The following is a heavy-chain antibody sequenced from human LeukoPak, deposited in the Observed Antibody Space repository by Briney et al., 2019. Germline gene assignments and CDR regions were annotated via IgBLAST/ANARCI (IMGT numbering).Heavy chain of an antibody. D-gene: IGHD6-6*01. CDR1: GGSISGYY. CDR3: AGRVSSLDQ. Sequence: TPSETLSLTCTVSGGSISGYYWSWIRQPPGRGLEWIGYINYSGSTNYNPSLKIRVTISVDTSKIQLSLKLSSVTAADTAVYSCAGRVSSLDQWGQGTLVTVSS. V-gene: IGHV4-59*08. J-gene: IGHJ4*02. CDR2: INYSGST.